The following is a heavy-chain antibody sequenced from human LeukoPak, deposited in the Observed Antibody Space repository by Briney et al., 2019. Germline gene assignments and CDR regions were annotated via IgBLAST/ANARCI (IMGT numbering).Heavy chain of an antibody. CDR2: VVYSGST. D-gene: IGHD2/OR15-2a*01. V-gene: IGHV4-59*01. CDR1: GGSISSYY. CDR3: ARSLQYGNNNYYYYGMDV. Sequence: SETLSLTCTVSGGSISSYYWSWIRQPPGKGLEWIGFVVYSGSTNYNPSLKGRVTISEDTSKNQFSLKLNSVTAADTAVYYCARSLQYGNNNYYYYGMDVWGQGTTVTVSS. J-gene: IGHJ6*02.